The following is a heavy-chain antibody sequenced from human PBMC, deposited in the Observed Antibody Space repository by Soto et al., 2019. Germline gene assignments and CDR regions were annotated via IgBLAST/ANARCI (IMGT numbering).Heavy chain of an antibody. CDR1: GFSFSAYA. Sequence: GGSLRLSCAASGFSFSAYAMNWVRQAPGKGLQWVSGLVGSGADKNYADSVRGRFTVSRDNSKNALYLQMNSLRDEDTAVYYCAKDLIAGNGVWEAFDMWGRGTKVTVSS. CDR2: LVGSGADK. V-gene: IGHV3-23*01. D-gene: IGHD2-8*01. J-gene: IGHJ3*02. CDR3: AKDLIAGNGVWEAFDM.